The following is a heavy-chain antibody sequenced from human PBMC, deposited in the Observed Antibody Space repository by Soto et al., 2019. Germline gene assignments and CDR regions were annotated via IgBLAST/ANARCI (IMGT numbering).Heavy chain of an antibody. CDR2: ISGGGDST. Sequence: EVQLLDAGGGLVQPGGSLSLSCAASGFTFNNYALTWVRQAPGKGLEWVLAISGGGDSTSYADSVKGRFTVSRDGSKNSLYLQMSSMRAEDTALYYCAKGRGGSGSLTPRVDFWGQGTLVTVSS. V-gene: IGHV3-23*01. D-gene: IGHD3-10*01. CDR3: AKGRGGSGSLTPRVDF. CDR1: GFTFNNYA. J-gene: IGHJ4*02.